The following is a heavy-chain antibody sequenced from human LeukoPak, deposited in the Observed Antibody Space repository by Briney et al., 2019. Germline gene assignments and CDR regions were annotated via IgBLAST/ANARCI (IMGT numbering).Heavy chain of an antibody. CDR3: ARDKPGYSGYGDY. J-gene: IGHJ4*02. V-gene: IGHV1-2*02. Sequence: ASVKVSCKASGYTFTGYYMHWVRQAPGQGLEWMGWINPNNGGTKSAQKFQGRVTMNRDTSISTAYMELSRLTSDDTAVYYCARDKPGYSGYGDYWGQGTLVTVSS. D-gene: IGHD5-12*01. CDR2: INPNNGGT. CDR1: GYTFTGYY.